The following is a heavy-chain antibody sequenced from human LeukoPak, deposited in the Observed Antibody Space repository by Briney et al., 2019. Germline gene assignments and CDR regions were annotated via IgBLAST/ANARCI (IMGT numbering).Heavy chain of an antibody. CDR3: ARVPQVYSSSWAYYFDY. Sequence: GGSLRLSCAASGFTFSSYEMNWVRQAPGKGLEWVSYISSSGSTIYYADSVKGRFTISRDNAKNSLYLQMNSLGAEDTAVYYCARVPQVYSSSWAYYFDYWGQGTLVTVSS. D-gene: IGHD6-13*01. J-gene: IGHJ4*02. CDR1: GFTFSSYE. CDR2: ISSSGSTI. V-gene: IGHV3-48*03.